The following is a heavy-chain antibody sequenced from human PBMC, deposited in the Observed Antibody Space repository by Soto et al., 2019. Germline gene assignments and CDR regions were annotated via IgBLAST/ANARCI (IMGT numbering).Heavy chain of an antibody. CDR2: IKGDGSEK. CDR3: AAGFPLYF. D-gene: IGHD2-8*01. CDR1: RFTFGSSW. V-gene: IGHV3-7*01. J-gene: IGHJ4*02. Sequence: EVLLVESGGGLVQPGGSLTLSCAASRFTFGSSWMYWVRQAPGTGLEWLANIKGDGSEKYYVDSVEGRFTISRDNTKNSLDLQMNSFRVEDTAVYYCAAGFPLYFWGQGTLVTVSS.